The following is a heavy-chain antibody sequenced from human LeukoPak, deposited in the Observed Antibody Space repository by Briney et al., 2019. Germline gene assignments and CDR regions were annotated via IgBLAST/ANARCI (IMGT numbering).Heavy chain of an antibody. CDR2: LYYSGST. CDR1: GGSISGRGHY. CDR3: ARREGSSGYYPDHFDY. J-gene: IGHJ4*02. V-gene: IGHV4-39*01. Sequence: SETLSLTCTVSGGSISGRGHYWGWIRQSPGKGLEWIGSLYYSGSTYYNPSLKGRVTMSVDTSKNQFSLNLSSVTAADTAVYYCARREGSSGYYPDHFDYWGQGTLVTVSS. D-gene: IGHD3-22*01.